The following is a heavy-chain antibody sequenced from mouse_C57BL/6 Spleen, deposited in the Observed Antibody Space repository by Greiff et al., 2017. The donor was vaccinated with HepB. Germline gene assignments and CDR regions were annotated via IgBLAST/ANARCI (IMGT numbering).Heavy chain of an antibody. CDR2: INPNNGGT. V-gene: IGHV1-22*01. Sequence: VQLQQSGPELVKPGASVKMSCKASGYTFTDYNMHWVKQSHGKSLEWIGYINPNNGGTSYNQKFKGKATLALNKASSTAYIELRSLTSEDSAVYYCASSPFITTVVAFDYWGQGTTLTVSS. CDR1: GYTFTDYN. CDR3: ASSPFITTVVAFDY. J-gene: IGHJ2*01. D-gene: IGHD1-1*01.